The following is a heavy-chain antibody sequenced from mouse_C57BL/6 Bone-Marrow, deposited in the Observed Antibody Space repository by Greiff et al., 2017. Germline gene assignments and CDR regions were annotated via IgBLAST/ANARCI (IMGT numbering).Heavy chain of an antibody. D-gene: IGHD2-1*01. CDR1: GFTFSDYG. Sequence: DVKLVESGGGLVQPGGSLKLSCAASGFTFSDYGMAWVRQAPRKGPEWVAFISNLAYSIYYADTVTGRFTISRENAKNTLYLEMSSLRSEDTAMYYCARLLYGNFFDYWGQGTTLTVSS. CDR3: ARLLYGNFFDY. J-gene: IGHJ2*01. V-gene: IGHV5-15*01. CDR2: ISNLAYSI.